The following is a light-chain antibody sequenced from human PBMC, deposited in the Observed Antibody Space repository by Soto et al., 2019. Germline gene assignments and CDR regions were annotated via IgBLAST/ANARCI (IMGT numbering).Light chain of an antibody. CDR2: RNN. CDR3: AAWDDSLSGYV. J-gene: IGLJ1*01. V-gene: IGLV1-47*01. Sequence: QSVLTQPPSASGTPGQRVTISCSGSSSNIGSNYVYWYQQLPGTAPKLLIYRNNQRPSGVPDRFSSSKSGTSASLAISGLRSEDEADYYCAAWDDSLSGYVFGTGIKVTVL. CDR1: SSNIGSNY.